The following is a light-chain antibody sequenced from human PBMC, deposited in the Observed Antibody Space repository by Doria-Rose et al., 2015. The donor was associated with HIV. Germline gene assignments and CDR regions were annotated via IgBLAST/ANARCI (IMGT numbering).Light chain of an antibody. V-gene: IGKV3-20*01. CDR2: DGS. Sequence: EIVLTQSPGTLSLSPGERATLSCRASQRFSSTYLAWYQQKPCQAPSLLIYDGSTRATGIPDRFSASGSGTDFTLTINRLEPEDFALYYCHQYGTSWTFGQGTKVEI. J-gene: IGKJ1*01. CDR3: HQYGTSWT. CDR1: QRFSSTY.